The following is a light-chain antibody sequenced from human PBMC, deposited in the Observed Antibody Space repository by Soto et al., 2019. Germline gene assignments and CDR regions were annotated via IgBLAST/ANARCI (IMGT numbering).Light chain of an antibody. CDR2: VAS. V-gene: IGKV3-20*01. J-gene: IGKJ1*01. CDR3: HQYGSSPQT. CDR1: QSVYSSY. Sequence: EIVFTQSPGTLSLSPGERATLSCRASQSVYSSYLAWYQQKPGQAPRLLIYVASNRAAGIPDSFSGSGSGTDFTLTISRLEPEDFAVYFCHQYGSSPQTFGQGTKVEIK.